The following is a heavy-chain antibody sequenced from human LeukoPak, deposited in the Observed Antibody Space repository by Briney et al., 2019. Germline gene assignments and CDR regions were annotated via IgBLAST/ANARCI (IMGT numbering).Heavy chain of an antibody. CDR2: MNPSSGGT. CDR3: ARGVSSWQFDY. D-gene: IGHD6-13*01. V-gene: IGHV1-2*02. Sequence: GASVTVSCTASGYTFIGYYMHWVRQAPGQGLEWMGWMNPSSGGTNYAQKFQGSVTMTRDTSISTAYMELSSLKSDDTAVYYCARGVSSWQFDYWGQGTLVTVSS. J-gene: IGHJ4*02. CDR1: GYTFIGYY.